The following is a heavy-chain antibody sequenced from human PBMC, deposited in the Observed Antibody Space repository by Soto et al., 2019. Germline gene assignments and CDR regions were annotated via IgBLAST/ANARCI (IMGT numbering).Heavy chain of an antibody. Sequence: PSETLSLTCTASGDSINTGAFYWSWIRQLPGKGLEWIGNIYYSGSTYYNPSLKSRVTISLDTSKNQFSLRLSSVTAADTAVYFCARDLFLLPAYLDPWGQGTLVTVSS. CDR3: ARDLFLLPAYLDP. D-gene: IGHD3-22*01. V-gene: IGHV4-31*03. CDR2: IYYSGST. J-gene: IGHJ5*02. CDR1: GDSINTGAFY.